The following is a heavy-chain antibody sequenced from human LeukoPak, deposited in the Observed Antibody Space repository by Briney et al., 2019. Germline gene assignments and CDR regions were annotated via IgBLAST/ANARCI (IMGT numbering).Heavy chain of an antibody. J-gene: IGHJ6*03. Sequence: GGSLRLSCAASGFTFSSYWMHWVRQAPGKGLVWVSRINTDGSSTTYADSVKGRFTISRDNAKNTLYLQMNSLRAEDTAVYYCASTYGGTTYYYYYMDIWGKGTTVTVSS. CDR1: GFTFSSYW. V-gene: IGHV3-74*01. D-gene: IGHD4-23*01. CDR2: INTDGSST. CDR3: ASTYGGTTYYYYYMDI.